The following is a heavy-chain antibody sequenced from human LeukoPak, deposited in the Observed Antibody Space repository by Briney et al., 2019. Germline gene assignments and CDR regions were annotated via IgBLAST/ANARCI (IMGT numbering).Heavy chain of an antibody. J-gene: IGHJ4*02. V-gene: IGHV1-2*04. D-gene: IGHD2-15*01. CDR3: ARARTRYCSGGGCPRIIFDY. Sequence: ASVKVSCKASGYTFTGYYMHWVRQAPGQGLEWMGWINPNSGGTNYAQKFQGWVTMTRDTSISTAYMELSRLRSDDTAVYYCARARTRYCSGGGCPRIIFDYWGQGTLVTVSS. CDR2: INPNSGGT. CDR1: GYTFTGYY.